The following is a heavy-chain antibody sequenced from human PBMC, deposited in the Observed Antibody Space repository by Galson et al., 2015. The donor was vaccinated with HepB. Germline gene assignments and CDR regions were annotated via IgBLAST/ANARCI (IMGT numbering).Heavy chain of an antibody. CDR1: GYTFTDYY. CDR2: VDPEDGET. CDR3: ATDTSLGQGEYWFDP. J-gene: IGHJ5*02. D-gene: IGHD3-10*01. Sequence: VKVSCKVSGYTFTDYYMHWVQQAPGKGLEWMGLVDPEDGETIYAEKFKGRVTITADTSTDTAYMELSSLRSEDTAVYYCATDTSLGQGEYWFDPWGQGTLVTVSS. V-gene: IGHV1-69-2*01.